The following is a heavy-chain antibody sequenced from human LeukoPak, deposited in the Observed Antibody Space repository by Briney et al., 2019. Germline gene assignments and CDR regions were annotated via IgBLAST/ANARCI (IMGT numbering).Heavy chain of an antibody. Sequence: PSETLSLTCAVYGGSFSGYYWSWIRQPPGKGLEWIGEINHSGSTNYNPSLKSRVTISVDTSKNQFSLKLSSVTAADTAVYYCTRGVAYYGSDPVDYWGQGTLVTVSS. CDR3: TRGVAYYGSDPVDY. J-gene: IGHJ4*02. D-gene: IGHD3-10*01. CDR2: INHSGST. V-gene: IGHV4-34*01. CDR1: GGSFSGYY.